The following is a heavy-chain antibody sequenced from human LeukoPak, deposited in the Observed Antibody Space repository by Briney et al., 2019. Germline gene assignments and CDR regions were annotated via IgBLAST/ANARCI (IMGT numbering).Heavy chain of an antibody. CDR1: GFTFSSYW. Sequence: PGGSLRLSCAASGFTFSSYWMHWVRQAPGKGLVWVSHINSDGSRTNYGDSVKGRFTISRDNSKKTLYLQMNSLRAGDTAVYYCAKGLHLAAADYWGQGTLVTVSS. V-gene: IGHV3-74*01. D-gene: IGHD6-13*01. CDR3: AKGLHLAAADY. J-gene: IGHJ4*02. CDR2: INSDGSRT.